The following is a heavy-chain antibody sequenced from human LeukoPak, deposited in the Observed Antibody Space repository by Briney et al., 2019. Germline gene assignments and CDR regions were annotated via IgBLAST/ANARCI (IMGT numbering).Heavy chain of an antibody. CDR3: ARAINRPLLWFGGFDY. CDR1: GFTFSSYW. D-gene: IGHD3-10*01. V-gene: IGHV3-7*01. CDR2: IKQDGSEK. J-gene: IGHJ4*02. Sequence: GGSLRLSCAASGFTFSSYWMSWVRQAPGKGLEWVANIKQDGSEKYYVDSVKGRFTISGDNAKNSLYLQMNSLRAEDTAVYYCARAINRPLLWFGGFDYWGQGTLVTVSS.